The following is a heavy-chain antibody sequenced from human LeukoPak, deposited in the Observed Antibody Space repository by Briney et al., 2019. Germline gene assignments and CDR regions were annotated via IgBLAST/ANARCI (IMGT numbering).Heavy chain of an antibody. J-gene: IGHJ4*02. CDR1: GGSISSSSYY. V-gene: IGHV4-39*07. D-gene: IGHD3-22*01. CDR3: ARGRKNYYDSSGYYSRVYYFDY. CDR2: IYYSGST. Sequence: PSETLSLTCTVSGGSISSSSYYWGWIRQPPGKGLEWIGSIYYSGSTYYNPSLKSRVTISVDTSKNQFSLKLSSVTAADTAVYYCARGRKNYYDSSGYYSRVYYFDYWGQGTLVTVSS.